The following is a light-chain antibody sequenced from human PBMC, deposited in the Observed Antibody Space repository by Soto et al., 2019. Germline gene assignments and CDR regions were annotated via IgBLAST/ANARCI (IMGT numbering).Light chain of an antibody. CDR1: SSDVGGYNY. V-gene: IGLV2-8*01. Sequence: QSVLTQPPSASGSPGQSVTISYTGTSSDVGGYNYVSWYQQYPGRAPKLMIYEVTKRPSGVPDRFSGSKSGNTASLTVSGLQAEDEADYYCSSYAASNNFYFVFGGGTKLTVL. CDR3: SSYAASNNFYFV. CDR2: EVT. J-gene: IGLJ3*02.